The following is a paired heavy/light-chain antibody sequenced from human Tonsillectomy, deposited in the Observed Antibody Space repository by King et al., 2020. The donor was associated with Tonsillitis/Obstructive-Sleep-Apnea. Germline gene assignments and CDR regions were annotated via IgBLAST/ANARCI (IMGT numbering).Heavy chain of an antibody. D-gene: IGHD2-2*01. CDR2: INHGGST. J-gene: IGHJ5*02. Sequence: QVQLHQWGAGLLKPSETLSLTCAVYGGSFSGYYWTWIRQSPGKGLEWIGEINHGGSTNYNPSLKSRVTLSVDTSKNQFSLKLRSVTAADTAVYYCARGEAPDCSSTSCSIWFDPWGQGTLVTVSS. CDR3: ARGEAPDCSSTSCSIWFDP. CDR1: GGSFSGYY. V-gene: IGHV4-34*01.
Light chain of an antibody. Sequence: QSVLTQPPSVSAAPGQKVTISCSGSNSNIGNKYVSWYQQLPGTAPKLLIYDNNKRPSGIPDRFSGSKSGTSATLGITGLQTGDEADYYCGTWDSSLSAGVFGGGTKLTVL. CDR2: DNN. V-gene: IGLV1-51*01. CDR1: NSNIGNKY. CDR3: GTWDSSLSAGV. J-gene: IGLJ2*01.